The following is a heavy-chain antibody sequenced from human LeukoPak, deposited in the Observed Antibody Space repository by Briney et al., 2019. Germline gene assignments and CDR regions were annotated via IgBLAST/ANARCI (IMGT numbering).Heavy chain of an antibody. Sequence: SETQSLTCAVYGGSFSGYYWSWIRQPPGKGLEWIGEINHSGSTNYNPSLKSRVTISVDTSNNQFSLKLSSVTAADTAVYFCAMSTVTTRGYFDFWGQGILVTVSS. CDR2: INHSGST. J-gene: IGHJ4*02. V-gene: IGHV4-34*01. CDR3: AMSTVTTRGYFDF. D-gene: IGHD4-17*01. CDR1: GGSFSGYY.